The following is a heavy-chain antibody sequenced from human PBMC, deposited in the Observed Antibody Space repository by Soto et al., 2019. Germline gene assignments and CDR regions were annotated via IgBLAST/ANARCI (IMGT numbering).Heavy chain of an antibody. Sequence: QLQLQESGPGLVKPSETLSLTCTVSGGSISNSAYYWGWIRQPPRKGLEWIGSVYYSGSTYYNPSLKSRVAISIDTSKNPFSLKLTSVTAADTAAYYCAKFKSGSGWSHYYGMDVWGQGTTVTVSS. V-gene: IGHV4-39*01. CDR2: VYYSGST. D-gene: IGHD6-19*01. J-gene: IGHJ6*02. CDR1: GGSISNSAYY. CDR3: AKFKSGSGWSHYYGMDV.